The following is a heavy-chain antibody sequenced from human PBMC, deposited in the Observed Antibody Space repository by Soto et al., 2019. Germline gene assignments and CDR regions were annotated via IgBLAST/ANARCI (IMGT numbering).Heavy chain of an antibody. CDR1: GYTFTSYG. CDR2: ISAYNGNT. Sequence: QVQLVQSGAEVKKPGASVKVSCKASGYTFTSYGISWVRQAPGQGLEWMGWISAYNGNTNYAQKLQGRVTMTTDTSKSTAYMELRSLISDDPAVSYCARVPRGRDEGWFDPWGQGPLVTVSS. J-gene: IGHJ5*02. V-gene: IGHV1-18*04. CDR3: ARVPRGRDEGWFDP. D-gene: IGHD2-15*01.